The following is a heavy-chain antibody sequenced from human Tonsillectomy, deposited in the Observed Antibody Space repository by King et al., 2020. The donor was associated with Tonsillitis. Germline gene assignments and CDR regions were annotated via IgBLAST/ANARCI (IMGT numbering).Heavy chain of an antibody. D-gene: IGHD3-10*01. J-gene: IGHJ6*02. V-gene: IGHV5-51*01. CDR3: ARAMVRTVYSDGMCV. CDR2: IYPGDSDT. CDR1: GYRFANYW. Sequence: VQLVESGADVKKTGESLKISCKGSGYRFANYWIAWVRQMPGKGLEWMGIIYPGDSDTRYSPSFQGQVTISADNSINTAYLQWSSLKASDTAMYYCARAMVRTVYSDGMCVWGQGNTVTVSS.